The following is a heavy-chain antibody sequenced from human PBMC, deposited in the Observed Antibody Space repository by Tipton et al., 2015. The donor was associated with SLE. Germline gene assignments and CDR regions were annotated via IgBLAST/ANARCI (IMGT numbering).Heavy chain of an antibody. D-gene: IGHD6-13*01. CDR1: GGSVSSGRYY. V-gene: IGHV4-61*01. Sequence: TLSLTCTVSGGSVSSGRYYWSWIRQPPGKGLEWIGYIYYSGSTNYNPSLKSRVTISVDTSKNQFSLKLSSVTAADTAVYYCARGYSSSRNLFDYWGQGTLVTVSS. J-gene: IGHJ4*02. CDR2: IYYSGST. CDR3: ARGYSSSRNLFDY.